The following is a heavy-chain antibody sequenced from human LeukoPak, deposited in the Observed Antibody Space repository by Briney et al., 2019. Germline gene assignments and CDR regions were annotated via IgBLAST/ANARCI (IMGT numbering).Heavy chain of an antibody. CDR3: AKDDVEYGLGDY. J-gene: IGHJ4*02. V-gene: IGHV3-74*01. Sequence: AGGSLRLSCAASGFTFSSYWMHWVRQAPGKGLVWVSRIDSDGSSTSYADSVKGRFTISRDNAKNTLYLQMNSLRAEDTAVYYCAKDDVEYGLGDYWGQGTLVTVSS. CDR2: IDSDGSST. CDR1: GFTFSSYW. D-gene: IGHD2/OR15-2a*01.